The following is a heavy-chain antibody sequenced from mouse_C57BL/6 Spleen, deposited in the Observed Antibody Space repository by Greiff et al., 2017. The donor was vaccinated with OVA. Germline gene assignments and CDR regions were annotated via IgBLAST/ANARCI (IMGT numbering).Heavy chain of an antibody. D-gene: IGHD1-1*02. V-gene: IGHV1-4*01. CDR3: ARGGLYYEDAMDY. Sequence: QVQLQQSGAELARPGASVKMSCKASGYTFTSYTMHWVKQRPGQGLEWIGYINPSSGYTKYNQKFKDKATLTAVKSSSTAYMQLSSLTSEDSAVYYCARGGLYYEDAMDYWGQGTSVTVSS. CDR1: GYTFTSYT. CDR2: INPSSGYT. J-gene: IGHJ4*01.